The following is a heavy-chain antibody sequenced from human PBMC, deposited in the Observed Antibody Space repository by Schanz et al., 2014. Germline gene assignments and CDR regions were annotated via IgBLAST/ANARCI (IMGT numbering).Heavy chain of an antibody. D-gene: IGHD3-10*01. Sequence: EVQVVESGGDLVQPGGSLRLSCAASGFTFSNYGMSWVRQAPGKGLEWVSTISASGSATYYADSVKGRLTISRDNSKNTVYLQMNSLRAEDTAVYYCAVLGGFGELPLDYRGQGTLVTVSS. J-gene: IGHJ4*02. CDR1: GFTFSNYG. CDR2: ISASGSAT. CDR3: AVLGGFGELPLDY. V-gene: IGHV3-23*04.